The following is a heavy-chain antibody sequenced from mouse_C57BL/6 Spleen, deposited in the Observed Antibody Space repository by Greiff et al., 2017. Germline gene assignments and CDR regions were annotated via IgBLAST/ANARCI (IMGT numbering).Heavy chain of an antibody. Sequence: QVQLQQSGAELARPGASVKLSCKASGYTFTSYGISWVKQRTGQGLEWIGEIYPRSGNTYYNEKFKGKATLTADKSSSTAYMELRSLTSEDSAVYFCARDIPSSPWYFDVWGTGTTVTVSS. D-gene: IGHD1-1*01. CDR3: ARDIPSSPWYFDV. CDR1: GYTFTSYG. V-gene: IGHV1-81*01. J-gene: IGHJ1*03. CDR2: IYPRSGNT.